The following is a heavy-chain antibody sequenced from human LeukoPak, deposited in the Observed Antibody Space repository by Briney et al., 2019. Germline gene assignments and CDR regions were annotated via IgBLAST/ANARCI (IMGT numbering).Heavy chain of an antibody. V-gene: IGHV1-69*13. CDR2: IIPIFGTA. CDR3: ARTGIQPFYGMDV. D-gene: IGHD5-18*01. CDR1: GYTFTGYY. Sequence: ASVKVSCKASGYTFTGYYMHWVRQAPGQGLEWMGGIIPIFGTANYAQKFQGRVTITADESTSTAYMELSSLRSEDTAVYYCARTGIQPFYGMDVWGQGTTVTVSS. J-gene: IGHJ6*02.